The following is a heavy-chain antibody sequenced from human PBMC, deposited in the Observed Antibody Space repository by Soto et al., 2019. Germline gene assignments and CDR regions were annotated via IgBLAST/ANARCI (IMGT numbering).Heavy chain of an antibody. D-gene: IGHD6-6*01. V-gene: IGHV4-39*01. CDR1: GGSISSSSYY. CDR2: IYYSGST. J-gene: IGHJ4*02. Sequence: QLQLQESGPGLVKPSETLSLTCTVSGGSISSSSYYWGWIRQPPGKGLEWIGSIYYSGSTYYNPSLKSRVTITVDTSKNQFSLKLSSVTAADTAVYYCARHRYSSSFYFDYWGQGTLVTVSS. CDR3: ARHRYSSSFYFDY.